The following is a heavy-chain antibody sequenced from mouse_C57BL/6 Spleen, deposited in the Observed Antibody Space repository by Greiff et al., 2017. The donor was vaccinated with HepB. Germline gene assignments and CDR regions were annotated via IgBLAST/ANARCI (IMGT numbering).Heavy chain of an antibody. CDR3: ARFRAIDGNRVYYAMDY. Sequence: QVQLQQSGAELARPGASVKMSCKASGYTFTSYTMHWVKQRPGQGLEWIGYINPSSGYTKYNQKFKDKAKLTADKSSSTAYMQLSSLTSEDSAVYYCARFRAIDGNRVYYAMDYWGQGTPVTVSS. D-gene: IGHD2-1*01. V-gene: IGHV1-4*01. CDR1: GYTFTSYT. CDR2: INPSSGYT. J-gene: IGHJ4*01.